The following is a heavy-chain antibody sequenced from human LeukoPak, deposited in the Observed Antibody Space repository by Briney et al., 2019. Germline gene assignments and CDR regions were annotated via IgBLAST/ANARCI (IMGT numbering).Heavy chain of an antibody. D-gene: IGHD6-6*01. Sequence: SETLSLTCAVYGGSFSGYYWSWIRQPPGKGLEWIGEINHSGSTNYNPSLKSRVTISVDTSKNQFSLKLSSVTAADRAVHYCARGLAARRAAAIGRYYFDYWGQGTLVTVSS. J-gene: IGHJ4*02. V-gene: IGHV4-34*01. CDR1: GGSFSGYY. CDR2: INHSGST. CDR3: ARGLAARRAAAIGRYYFDY.